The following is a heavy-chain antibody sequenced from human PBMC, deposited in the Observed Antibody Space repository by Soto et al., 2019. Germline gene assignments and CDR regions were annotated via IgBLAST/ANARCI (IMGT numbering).Heavy chain of an antibody. CDR3: SRGIRTYYYGSGSYYITISKAPHYYYMDV. Sequence: GGSLRLSCAASGFTVSSNYMSWVRQAPGKGLEWVSVIYSGGSTYYADSVKGGFTISSHNSKNTLSLHMNSLRAEDTAVYYCSRGIRTYYYGSGSYYITISKAPHYYYMDVWGKGTTVTVSS. J-gene: IGHJ6*03. CDR1: GFTVSSNY. V-gene: IGHV3-53*04. D-gene: IGHD3-10*01. CDR2: IYSGGST.